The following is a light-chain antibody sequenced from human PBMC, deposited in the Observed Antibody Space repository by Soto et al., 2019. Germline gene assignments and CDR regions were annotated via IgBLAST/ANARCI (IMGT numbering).Light chain of an antibody. J-gene: IGKJ1*01. V-gene: IGKV1-39*01. CDR3: QQSYRTPPA. CDR2: AAS. Sequence: DIQMTQSPSSLSASVGDRVTITCRASQSISSYLNWYQQKPGKAPKRLIYAASSLQSGVPSRFGGSGSGTDITLTISSLQPEDVATYYCQQSYRTPPAFGQGTKVESK. CDR1: QSISSY.